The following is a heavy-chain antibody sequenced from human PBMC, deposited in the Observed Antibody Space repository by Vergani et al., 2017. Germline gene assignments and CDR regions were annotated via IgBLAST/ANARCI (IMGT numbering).Heavy chain of an antibody. Sequence: QVQLQESGPGLVKASETLSLTCTVSGGSINSGSYYWSWLRQPAGKRLEWIGRIHTNGVIHYNPSLNSRATISVDTSRNQISLKLTSVTATDTAIYFCARGNPYVDFDIWGQGTMITVSS. CDR1: GGSINSGSYY. J-gene: IGHJ3*02. V-gene: IGHV4-61*02. CDR3: ARGNPYVDFDI. D-gene: IGHD3-16*01. CDR2: IHTNGVI.